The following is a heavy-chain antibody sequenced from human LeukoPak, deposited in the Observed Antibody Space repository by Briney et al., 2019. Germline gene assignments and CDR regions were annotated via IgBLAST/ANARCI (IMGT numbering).Heavy chain of an antibody. Sequence: GKSLRLSCAASGFTFTNYGMHWVRQAPGKELEWVAVISYDGSKKYYADSVKGRFTISRDNSKNTVYMQMNSMRVEDTAVYYCVKDDGRVKGHIDYWGQGTPVTVS. CDR3: VKDDGRVKGHIDY. CDR1: GFTFTNYG. CDR2: ISYDGSKK. D-gene: IGHD5-24*01. J-gene: IGHJ4*02. V-gene: IGHV3-33*06.